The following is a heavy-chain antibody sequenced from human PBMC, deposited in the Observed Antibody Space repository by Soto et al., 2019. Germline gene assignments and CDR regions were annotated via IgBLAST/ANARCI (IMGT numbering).Heavy chain of an antibody. V-gene: IGHV4-30-2*01. CDR2: IYHSGST. J-gene: IGHJ4*02. CDR1: GGSLSSGGYS. D-gene: IGHD4-17*01. CDR3: ARGPVYAVTTWFNY. Sequence: PSETVSLTCLVSGGSLSSGGYSWSWLRQPPGKGLEWSGYIYHSGSTYYNPSLKSRVTTSVDRSKNQFSLKLSSVTAADTAVYYCARGPVYAVTTWFNYWGQGTRVTVS.